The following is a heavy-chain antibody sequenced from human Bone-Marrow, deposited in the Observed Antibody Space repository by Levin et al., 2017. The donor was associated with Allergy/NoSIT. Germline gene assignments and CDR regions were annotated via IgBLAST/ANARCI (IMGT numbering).Heavy chain of an antibody. Sequence: PGGSLRLSCAASGFTFSSYGMHWVRQAPGKGLEWVAVISYDGSNKYYADSVKGRFTISRDNSKNTLYLQMNSLRAEDTAVYYCAKGGLCGGDCYPGEVRGEGPQNWFDPWGQGTLVTVSS. V-gene: IGHV3-30*18. CDR1: GFTFSSYG. CDR3: AKGGLCGGDCYPGEVRGEGPQNWFDP. CDR2: ISYDGSNK. D-gene: IGHD2-21*02. J-gene: IGHJ5*02.